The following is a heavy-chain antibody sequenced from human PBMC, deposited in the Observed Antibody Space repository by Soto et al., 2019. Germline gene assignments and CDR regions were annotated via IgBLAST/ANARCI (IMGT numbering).Heavy chain of an antibody. CDR1: GFKFDDFA. D-gene: IGHD2-21*01. CDR3: AKGHSLHFVASMVDT. V-gene: IGHV3-43D*04. Sequence: GGSLRLSCEATGFKFDDFAMHWVRQSPGKGLEWISLITWEGGNTFYADSVKGRFSISRDNGKNSIYLHMNSLRPEDSAFYYCAKGHSLHFVASMVDTWGQGTLVTVSS. CDR2: ITWEGGNT. J-gene: IGHJ5*02.